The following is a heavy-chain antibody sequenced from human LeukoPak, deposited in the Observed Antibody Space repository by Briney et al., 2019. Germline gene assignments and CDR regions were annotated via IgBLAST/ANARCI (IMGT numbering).Heavy chain of an antibody. CDR2: ISSSSSTF. CDR3: AIAEVIQNGMDV. J-gene: IGHJ6*02. D-gene: IGHD3-16*02. Sequence: GGPLRLSCAASGFPFSRYSMNWVRQAPGKGLEWVSYISSSSSTFYYADSLKGRFTISRDNAKNSLYLQMNSLRAYDTAVYHCAIAEVIQNGMDVWGQGTTVTVSS. CDR1: GFPFSRYS. V-gene: IGHV3-48*01.